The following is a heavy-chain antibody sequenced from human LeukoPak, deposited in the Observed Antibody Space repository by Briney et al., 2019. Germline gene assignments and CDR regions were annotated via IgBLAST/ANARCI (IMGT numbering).Heavy chain of an antibody. Sequence: KPSETLSLTCAVSGYSISSSSYYWGWIRQPPGKGLEWIGSIYYSGSTYYNPSLKSRVTISVDTSKNQFSLKLSSVTAADTAVYYCASQPPFMVAGPRKTQIYYYYMDVWGKGTTVTVSS. CDR2: IYYSGST. D-gene: IGHD2-15*01. CDR1: GYSISSSSYY. CDR3: ASQPPFMVAGPRKTQIYYYYMDV. V-gene: IGHV4-39*01. J-gene: IGHJ6*03.